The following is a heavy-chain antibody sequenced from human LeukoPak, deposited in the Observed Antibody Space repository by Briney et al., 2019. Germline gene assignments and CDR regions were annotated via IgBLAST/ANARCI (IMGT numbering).Heavy chain of an antibody. V-gene: IGHV1-2*02. J-gene: IGHJ4*02. CDR3: ARVSPYGYFDC. CDR1: GYTFTAYY. D-gene: IGHD4-17*01. Sequence: GASVKLSCKASGYTFTAYYIHWVRQAPGQGLEWLGWVNPNTGGTNFAPKFQGRVTMTRDTSIRMTYMELTSLKSDDTAVYYCARVSPYGYFDCWGQGTLVTASS. CDR2: VNPNTGGT.